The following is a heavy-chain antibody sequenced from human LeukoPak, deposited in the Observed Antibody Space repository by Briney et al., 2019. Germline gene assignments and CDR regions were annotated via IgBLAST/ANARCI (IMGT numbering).Heavy chain of an antibody. CDR1: GGSISSYY. CDR2: IYYSGST. D-gene: IGHD2-15*01. Sequence: SETLSLTCTVSGGSISSYYWGWIRQPPGKGLEWIGYIYYSGSTNYNPSLKSRVTISVDTSKNQFSLKLSSVTAADTAVYYCARGKFYCSGGSCYRNAFDIWGQGTMVTVSS. V-gene: IGHV4-59*01. J-gene: IGHJ3*02. CDR3: ARGKFYCSGGSCYRNAFDI.